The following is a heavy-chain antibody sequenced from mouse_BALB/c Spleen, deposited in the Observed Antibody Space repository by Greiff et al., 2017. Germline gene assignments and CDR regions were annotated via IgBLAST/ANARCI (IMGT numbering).Heavy chain of an antibody. D-gene: IGHD4-1*01. J-gene: IGHJ2*01. V-gene: IGHV1-37*01. CDR1: GYSFTGYF. Sequence: EVKLVESGPELVKPGASVKISCKASGYSFTGYFMNWVKQSHGKSLEWIGRINPYNGDTFYNQKFKGKATLTVDKSSSTAYMHLNSLTSEDSAVYYCARTGKLGRGYYFDYWGQGTTLTVSS. CDR3: ARTGKLGRGYYFDY. CDR2: INPYNGDT.